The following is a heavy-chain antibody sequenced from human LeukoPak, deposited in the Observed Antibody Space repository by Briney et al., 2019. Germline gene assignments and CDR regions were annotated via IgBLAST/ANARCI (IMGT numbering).Heavy chain of an antibody. Sequence: SETLSLTCTVSGGSISSYYWSGIRQPPGKGLEWIGYIYYSGSTNYNPSLKSRVTISVDTSKNQFSLKLSSVTAADTAVYYCASPAPWFDPWGQGTLVTVSS. CDR1: GGSISSYY. CDR3: ASPAPWFDP. V-gene: IGHV4-59*01. CDR2: IYYSGST. J-gene: IGHJ5*02.